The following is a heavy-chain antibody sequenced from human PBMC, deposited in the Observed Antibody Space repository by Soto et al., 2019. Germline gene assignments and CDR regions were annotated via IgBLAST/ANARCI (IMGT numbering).Heavy chain of an antibody. CDR1: GDSISISNW. Sequence: QVQLQESGPGLVKPSGTLSLTCAVSGDSISISNWWTWVRQTPGKGLEWLGEIYHSESTNYNPSLKSRVTISIDKSKNQFSLTLRSVTAADTALYYCATGEVLRFLEWPIYYLESWGQGTLVTVSS. CDR3: ATGEVLRFLEWPIYYLES. D-gene: IGHD3-3*01. V-gene: IGHV4-4*02. CDR2: IYHSEST. J-gene: IGHJ4*02.